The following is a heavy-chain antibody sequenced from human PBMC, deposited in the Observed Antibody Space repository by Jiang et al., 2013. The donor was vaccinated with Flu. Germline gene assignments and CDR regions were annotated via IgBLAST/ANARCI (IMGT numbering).Heavy chain of an antibody. V-gene: IGHV1-46*03. CDR2: IHPSGGST. J-gene: IGHJ3*02. Sequence: GAEVKKPGASVKVSCKASGYTFASYYMHWVRQAPGQGLEWMGIIHPSGGSTSYTPKFQGRLTMTRDTSTSTVYMELSSLRSDDTAMYYCARAEGAFDIWGQGTMVTVSS. CDR1: GYTFASYY. CDR3: ARAEGAFDI.